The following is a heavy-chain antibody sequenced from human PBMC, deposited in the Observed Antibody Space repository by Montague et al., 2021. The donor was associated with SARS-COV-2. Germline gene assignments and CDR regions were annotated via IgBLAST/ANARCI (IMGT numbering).Heavy chain of an antibody. Sequence: SLRLSCAASGFTFSDYAMSWVRQAPGKGLEWVAVISGSGGITYYADSVTGWFTISRDNSKNTVYLQMNSLRAEDTAVYYCAKGRMVGQRYFDHWGQGTLVTVSS. V-gene: IGHV3-23*01. J-gene: IGHJ4*02. CDR1: GFTFSDYA. CDR2: ISGSGGIT. CDR3: AKGRMVGQRYFDH. D-gene: IGHD3-10*01.